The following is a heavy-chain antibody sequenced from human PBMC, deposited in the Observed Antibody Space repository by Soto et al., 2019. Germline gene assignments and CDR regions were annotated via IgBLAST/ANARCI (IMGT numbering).Heavy chain of an antibody. CDR1: GFTFDDYT. CDR3: AKETIAAAGPYYYYGMDV. D-gene: IGHD6-13*01. J-gene: IGHJ6*02. V-gene: IGHV3-43*01. CDR2: ISWDGGST. Sequence: GGSLRLSCAASGFTFDDYTMHWVRQAPGKGLEWVSLISWDGGSTYYADSVKGRFTISRDNSKNSLYLQMNSLRTEDTALYYCAKETIAAAGPYYYYGMDVWGQGTTVTVSS.